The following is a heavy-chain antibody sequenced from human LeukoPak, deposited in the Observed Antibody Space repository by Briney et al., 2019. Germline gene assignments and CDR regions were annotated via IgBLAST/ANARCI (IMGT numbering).Heavy chain of an antibody. J-gene: IGHJ6*03. CDR2: IYSGGST. V-gene: IGHV3-66*02. D-gene: IGHD3-3*01. CDR3: ARGSRITIFGVVHYYMDV. Sequence: GGSLRLSCAASGFTVSSNYMSWVRQAPGKGLEWVSVIYSGGSTYYADSVKGRFTISRDNSKNTLYLQMNSLRAEGTAVYYCARGSRITIFGVVHYYMDVWGKGTTVTVSS. CDR1: GFTVSSNY.